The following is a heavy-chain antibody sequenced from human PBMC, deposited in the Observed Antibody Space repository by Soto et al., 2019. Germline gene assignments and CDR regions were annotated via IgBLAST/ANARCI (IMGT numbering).Heavy chain of an antibody. V-gene: IGHV4-34*01. CDR3: ARPHSDFWSGSEY. CDR2: INHSGST. D-gene: IGHD3-3*01. CDR1: GGSFGCYY. J-gene: IGHJ4*02. Sequence: SETLSLTCAVYGGSFGCYYWSWIRQPPGKGLEWIGEINHSGSTNYNPSLKSRVTISVDTSKNTLYLQMNTLRAEDTARYYCARPHSDFWSGSEYWGQGTLVTVSS.